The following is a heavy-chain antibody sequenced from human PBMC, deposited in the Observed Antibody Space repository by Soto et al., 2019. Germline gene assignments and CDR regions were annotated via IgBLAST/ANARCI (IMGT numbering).Heavy chain of an antibody. CDR3: ARGPCSSSNSVPGCFDY. J-gene: IGHJ4*01. CDR1: GFSFRTHW. CDR2: ISPDGST. D-gene: IGHD3-10*01. V-gene: IGHV3-74*01. Sequence: GESLRLCCAASGFSFRTHWMHWGRQAPGKGLEWVSRISPDGSTTYAASVKGRFTISRDNAKNTLYLQVNSLRDEDTAVYFCARGPCSSSNSVPGCFDYWGLGTQVTLSS.